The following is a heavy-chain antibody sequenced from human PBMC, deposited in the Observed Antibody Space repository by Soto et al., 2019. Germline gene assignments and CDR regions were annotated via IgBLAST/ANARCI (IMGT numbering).Heavy chain of an antibody. CDR1: GYTFTSYG. V-gene: IGHV1-18*01. D-gene: IGHD3-3*01. CDR2: ISAYNGNT. Sequence: ASVKVSCKASGYTFTSYGISWVRQAPGQGLEWMGWISAYNGNTNYAQKLQGRVTMTTDTSTSTAYMELRSLRSDDTAVYYCARLPRYTENAKLGVVINFDYWGQGTLVTVSS. J-gene: IGHJ4*02. CDR3: ARLPRYTENAKLGVVINFDY.